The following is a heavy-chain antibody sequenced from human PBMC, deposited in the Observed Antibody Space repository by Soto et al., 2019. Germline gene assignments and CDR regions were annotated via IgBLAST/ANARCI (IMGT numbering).Heavy chain of an antibody. J-gene: IGHJ3*02. CDR1: GGSFSGYY. CDR2: INHSGST. V-gene: IGHV4-34*01. Sequence: QVQLQQWGAGLLKPSETLSLTCAVYGGSFSGYYWSWIRQPPGKGLEWIGEINHSGSTNYNPSLKSRVTIAVDTSKNQFSLKLSSVTAAGTAVYYCARGTYSSGRYRDAFDIWGQGTMVTVSS. CDR3: ARGTYSSGRYRDAFDI. D-gene: IGHD6-19*01.